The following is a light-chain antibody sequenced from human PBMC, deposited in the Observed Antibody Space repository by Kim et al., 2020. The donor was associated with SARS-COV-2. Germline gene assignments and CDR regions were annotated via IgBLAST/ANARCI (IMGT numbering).Light chain of an antibody. J-gene: IGLJ1*01. CDR1: RSDLGIYNY. CDR3: CSYTNRHTFL. Sequence: QSALTQPASVSGSPGHSITISCAGTRSDLGIYNYVSWYQQHPGNAPKLIIYDVTERPSGVSNRFSGSKSDTTASLTISGLQAEDEADYYCCSYTNRHTFLFGSGTKVTVL. V-gene: IGLV2-14*03. CDR2: DVT.